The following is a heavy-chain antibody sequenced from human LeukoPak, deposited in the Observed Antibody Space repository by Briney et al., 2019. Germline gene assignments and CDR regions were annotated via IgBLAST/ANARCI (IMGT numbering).Heavy chain of an antibody. Sequence: SETLSLTCTVSGGSISSYYWSWIRQPAGKGLEWIGRIYTSGSTNYNPSLKSRVTMSVDTSKNQFSLKLSSVTAADTAVYYCARDQAVPRFWAFDIWGQGTMVTVSS. V-gene: IGHV4-4*07. J-gene: IGHJ3*02. D-gene: IGHD1-1*01. CDR3: ARDQAVPRFWAFDI. CDR2: IYTSGST. CDR1: GGSISSYY.